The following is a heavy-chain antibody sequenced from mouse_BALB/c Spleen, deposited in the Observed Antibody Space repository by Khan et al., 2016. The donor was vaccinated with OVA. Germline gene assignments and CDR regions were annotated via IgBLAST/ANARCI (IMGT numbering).Heavy chain of an antibody. D-gene: IGHD1-1*01. V-gene: IGHV1S34*01. CDR2: ISCYNGST. J-gene: IGHJ3*01. CDR3: ARGDYYGSSSFAY. Sequence: LVKTGASVKISCKASGYSFTGYYMHWVKQSHGKSLEWIGYISCYNGSTTYNQKFKGKAPSTVDTSSRTVYMQFNSLTSEASAIYYCARGDYYGSSSFAYWGQGTLVTVSA. CDR1: GYSFTGYY.